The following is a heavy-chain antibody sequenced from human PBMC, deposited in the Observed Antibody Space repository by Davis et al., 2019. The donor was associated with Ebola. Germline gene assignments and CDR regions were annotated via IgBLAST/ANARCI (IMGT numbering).Heavy chain of an antibody. V-gene: IGHV3-64D*06. J-gene: IGHJ5*02. D-gene: IGHD6-19*01. Sequence: GESLKISCAASGFTFGSFWMSWVRQAPGKGLEYVSAISDTGRYTYYADSLKGRFTISRDNSKNTLYLQMRSLRPEDTAVYYCVGGVAGIYRWFDPWGQGTLVTVSS. CDR3: VGGVAGIYRWFDP. CDR2: ISDTGRYT. CDR1: GFTFGSFW.